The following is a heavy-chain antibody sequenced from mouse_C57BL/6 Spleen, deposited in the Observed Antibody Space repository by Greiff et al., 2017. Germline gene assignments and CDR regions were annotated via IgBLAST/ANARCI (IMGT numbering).Heavy chain of an antibody. CDR1: GYSITSGYY. D-gene: IGHD2-3*01. CDR3: AREGPDGYYDY. V-gene: IGHV3-6*01. CDR2: ISYDGSY. J-gene: IGHJ2*01. Sequence: DVKLQESGPGLVKPSQSLSLTCSVTGYSITSGYYWNWIRPFPGNKLEWMGYISYDGSYNYNPSLKNRISITRDTSKNQFFLKLNSETTEDTATYYCAREGPDGYYDYWGQGTTLTVSS.